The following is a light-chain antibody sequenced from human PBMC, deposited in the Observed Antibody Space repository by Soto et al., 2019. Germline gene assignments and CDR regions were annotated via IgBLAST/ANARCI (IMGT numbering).Light chain of an antibody. CDR3: QKYNSAHSYS. J-gene: IGKJ1*01. CDR1: QGITNY. Sequence: DVQMTQSPSSLSASVGDRVTLTCRASQGITNYLAWYQQNPGKVPKLLIYGASNLQSGVPSRFSGSGSGSDFTLTIDSLQPEDVATYYCQKYNSAHSYSFGQGTKVEIK. V-gene: IGKV1-27*01. CDR2: GAS.